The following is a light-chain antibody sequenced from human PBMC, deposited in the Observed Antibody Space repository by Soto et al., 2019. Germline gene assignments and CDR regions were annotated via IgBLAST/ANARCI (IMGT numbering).Light chain of an antibody. CDR1: QTIAMY. CDR3: QQRFTTPYT. CDR2: TTS. J-gene: IGKJ2*01. V-gene: IGKV1-39*01. Sequence: DIQMTQSPSSLSASVGDRVTITCRASQTIAMYVNWFQQKPGKAPKPLIYTTSSLQSGVPPRISGSGSETDLTLTISRLQPEDSSTYYCQQRFTTPYTFGQGTKLEIK.